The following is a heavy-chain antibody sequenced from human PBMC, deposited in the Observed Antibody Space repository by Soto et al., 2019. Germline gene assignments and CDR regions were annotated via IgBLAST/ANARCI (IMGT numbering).Heavy chain of an antibody. D-gene: IGHD3-22*01. CDR3: ARNVGHYYDSSPAGHFDY. CDR2: IFYTGST. CDR1: GGTINSGDYF. Sequence: SETLSLTCSVSGGTINSGDYFWSWIRQPPGKGLEWIGSIFYTGSTYYSPSLKSRASMSMDTSKNLFSLRLRSLTAADTALYYCARNVGHYYDSSPAGHFDYWGQGTLVTVSS. J-gene: IGHJ4*02. V-gene: IGHV4-30-4*01.